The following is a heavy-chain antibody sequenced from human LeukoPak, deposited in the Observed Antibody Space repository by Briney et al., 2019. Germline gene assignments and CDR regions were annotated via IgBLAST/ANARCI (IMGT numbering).Heavy chain of an antibody. V-gene: IGHV3-48*03. Sequence: GGSLRLSCAASGFTFSSYEMNWVRQAPGKGLEWVSYISSSSSTIYYADSVKGRFTISRDNAKNSLYLQMNSLRAEDTAVYYCARESVGATTNYYYYYMDVWGKGTTVTVSS. CDR1: GFTFSSYE. D-gene: IGHD1-26*01. CDR2: ISSSSSTI. J-gene: IGHJ6*03. CDR3: ARESVGATTNYYYYYMDV.